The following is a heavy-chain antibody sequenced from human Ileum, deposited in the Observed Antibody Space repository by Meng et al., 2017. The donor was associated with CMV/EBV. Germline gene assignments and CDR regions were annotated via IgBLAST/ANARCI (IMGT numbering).Heavy chain of an antibody. CDR1: GGSFSGYY. V-gene: IGHV4-34*01. CDR3: ARGVAGGPFDY. D-gene: IGHD2-15*01. Sequence: QVQLQRWGAGLLKPSETLSLTCAVYGGSFSGYYWSWIRQPPGKGLEWIGEINHSGSTNYNPSLKSRVTISVDTSKNQFFLKLSSVTAADTAVYYCARGVAGGPFDYWGQGTLVTVSS. CDR2: INHSGST. J-gene: IGHJ4*02.